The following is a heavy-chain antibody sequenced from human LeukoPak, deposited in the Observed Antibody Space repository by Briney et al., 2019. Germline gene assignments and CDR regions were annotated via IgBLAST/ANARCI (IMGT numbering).Heavy chain of an antibody. CDR2: ISGDGGST. V-gene: IGHV3-43*02. Sequence: PGGSLRLSCAASGFTFDDYAMHWVRQAPGKGLEWVSLISGDGGSTYYADSVKGRFTISRDNSKNSLYLQMNSLRTEDTALYYCARDRGMTGTGVFDYWGQGTLVTVSS. J-gene: IGHJ4*02. CDR3: ARDRGMTGTGVFDY. D-gene: IGHD1-14*01. CDR1: GFTFDDYA.